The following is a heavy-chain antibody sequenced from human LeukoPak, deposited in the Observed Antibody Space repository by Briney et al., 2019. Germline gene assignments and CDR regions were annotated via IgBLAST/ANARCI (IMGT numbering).Heavy chain of an antibody. D-gene: IGHD2-2*01. CDR1: VLTFSIRH. Sequence: GVPLRLSCAPSVLTFSIRHMIGVRRAPGEGREGLSAFYSGGTTKYAESVEGRFTISRDNTKNTLHLQMNSLRAEDTAVYYCAARDCSNTSCYAGVFDYWGQGTLVSVSS. CDR2: FYSGGTT. CDR3: AARDCSNTSCYAGVFDY. V-gene: IGHV3-53*01. J-gene: IGHJ4*02.